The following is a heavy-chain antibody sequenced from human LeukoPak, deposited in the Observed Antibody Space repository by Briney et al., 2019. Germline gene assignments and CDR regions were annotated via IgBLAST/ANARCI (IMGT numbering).Heavy chain of an antibody. J-gene: IGHJ4*02. V-gene: IGHV3-74*01. CDR3: AMSRSGSYYKSYFDS. D-gene: IGHD3-10*01. CDR1: GFTFSSYW. Sequence: GGSLRLSCAASGFTFSSYWMHWVRQAPGKGLVWVSRINSDGSSTSYADSVKGRFTISRDNSKNTLYLQMNSLRAEDTAVYYCAMSRSGSYYKSYFDSWGQGTLVTVSS. CDR2: INSDGSST.